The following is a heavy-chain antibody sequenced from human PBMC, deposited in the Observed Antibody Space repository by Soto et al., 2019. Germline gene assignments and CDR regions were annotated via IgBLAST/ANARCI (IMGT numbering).Heavy chain of an antibody. Sequence: EVQLLEYGGDLVQPGGSLRLSCAASGITFSNYALSWVRQAPGKGLEWVSGISGSGTGTYYADSVKGRFTISRDNSKSKVYLHMNSLRADDTANYYCAKEGGGGTAMVTSYFDYWGQGTLVTVAS. J-gene: IGHJ4*02. V-gene: IGHV3-23*01. CDR3: AKEGGGGTAMVTSYFDY. D-gene: IGHD5-18*01. CDR1: GITFSNYA. CDR2: ISGSGTGT.